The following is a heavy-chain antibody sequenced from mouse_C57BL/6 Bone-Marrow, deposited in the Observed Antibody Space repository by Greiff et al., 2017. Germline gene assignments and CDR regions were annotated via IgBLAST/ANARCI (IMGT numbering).Heavy chain of an antibody. J-gene: IGHJ1*03. V-gene: IGHV1-64*01. D-gene: IGHD2-2*01. CDR1: GYTFTSYW. CDR2: IHPNSGST. Sequence: QVQLQQPGAELVKPGASVKLSCKASGYTFTSYWMHWVKQRPGQGLEWIGMIHPNSGSTNYNEKFKSMAALTVDKSSSTAYMQLSSLTSEDSEVSYCARERVTAVWYFDVWGTGTTVTVSS. CDR3: ARERVTAVWYFDV.